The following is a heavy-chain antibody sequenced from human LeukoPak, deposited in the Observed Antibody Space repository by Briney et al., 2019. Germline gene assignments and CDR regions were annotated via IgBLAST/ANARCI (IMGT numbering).Heavy chain of an antibody. V-gene: IGHV3-74*03. CDR2: ILGDGRST. D-gene: IGHD6-13*01. J-gene: IGHJ4*02. CDR3: ARGRQTSSWYYFDY. Sequence: GVTLRLSCAASGFTFSCYCKHWVRKAPGKGLVWVSRILGDGRSTTDADAVDGRFTISRDNAKNTLYLQMNSLRAEDTAVYYCARGRQTSSWYYFDYWGQGT. CDR1: GFTFSCYC.